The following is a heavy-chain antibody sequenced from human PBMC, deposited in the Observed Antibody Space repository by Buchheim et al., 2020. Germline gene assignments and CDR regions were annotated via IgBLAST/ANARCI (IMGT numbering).Heavy chain of an antibody. CDR1: GFTFSSYA. D-gene: IGHD3-3*01. CDR3: ARVRFLEWLLMDY. V-gene: IGHV3-30-3*01. J-gene: IGHJ4*02. CDR2: ISYDGSNK. Sequence: QVQLVESGGGVVQPGRSLRLSCAASGFTFSSYAMHWVRQAPGKGLEWVAVISYDGSNKYYADSVKGRFTISRDNSKNTLYLQMNSLRAEDTAVYYCARVRFLEWLLMDYWGQGTL.